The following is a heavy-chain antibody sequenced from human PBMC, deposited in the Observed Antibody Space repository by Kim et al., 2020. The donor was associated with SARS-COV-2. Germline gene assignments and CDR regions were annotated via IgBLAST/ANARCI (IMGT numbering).Heavy chain of an antibody. J-gene: IGHJ4*02. D-gene: IGHD6-13*01. Sequence: STIYYADSVEGRFTIARDNAKNSVSLQRTSLRDEDTAMYYCASRGYYIDFWGQGTLVTVSS. V-gene: IGHV3-48*02. CDR2: STI. CDR3: ASRGYYIDF.